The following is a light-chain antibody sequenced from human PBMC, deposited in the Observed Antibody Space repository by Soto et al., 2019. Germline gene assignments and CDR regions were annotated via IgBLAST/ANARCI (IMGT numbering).Light chain of an antibody. CDR3: QAWDGRSFQGV. J-gene: IGLJ1*01. CDR1: SIGSKS. V-gene: IGLV3-21*02. CDR2: DDT. Sequence: SYELTQPPSVSVAPGQTASIACGGDSIGSKSVNWYQQRPGQAPVVVVYDDTDRPTGIPERFSGSNSGNTATLTITRVEAGDEAEYYCQAWDGRSFQGVFGPGTKVTVL.